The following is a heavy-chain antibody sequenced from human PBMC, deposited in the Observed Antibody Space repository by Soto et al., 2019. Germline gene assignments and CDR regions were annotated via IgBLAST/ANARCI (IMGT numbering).Heavy chain of an antibody. D-gene: IGHD6-13*01. V-gene: IGHV1-69*06. CDR3: ASGTPNSSSWYRAFDY. J-gene: IGHJ4*02. CDR2: IIPIFGTA. CDR1: GGTFSSYA. Sequence: QVQLVQSGAEVKKPGSSVKVSCKASGGTFSSYAISWVRQAPGQGLEWMGGIIPIFGTANYAQKFQGRVTITADKSTSTAYMELSRLRSEDTAAYYCASGTPNSSSWYRAFDYWGQGTLVTVSS.